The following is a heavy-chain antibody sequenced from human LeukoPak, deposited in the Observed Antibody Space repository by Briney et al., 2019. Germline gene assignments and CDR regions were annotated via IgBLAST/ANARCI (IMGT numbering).Heavy chain of an antibody. CDR1: GFTFDDYA. D-gene: IGHD5-18*01. CDR2: ISWDGGST. Sequence: PGGSLRLSCAASGFTFDDYAMHWVRQAPGKGLEWVSLISWDGGSTYYADSVKGRFTISRDNSKNSLYLQMNSLRAEDTAVYYCATLPNYSYGHPYYFDSWGQGTLVTVSS. V-gene: IGHV3-43D*03. J-gene: IGHJ4*02. CDR3: ATLPNYSYGHPYYFDS.